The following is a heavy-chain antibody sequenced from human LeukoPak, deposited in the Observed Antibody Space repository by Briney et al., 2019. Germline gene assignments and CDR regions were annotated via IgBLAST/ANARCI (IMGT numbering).Heavy chain of an antibody. J-gene: IGHJ4*02. CDR1: GYTFTSYD. D-gene: IGHD3-22*01. V-gene: IGHV1-8*01. Sequence: ASVKVSCKASGYTFTSYDINWVRQATGQGLEWMGWVNPNSGNTGYAQKFQGRVTMTRNTSISTAYMELSSLRSEDTAVYYCARVPSYYYDSSGYYDYWGQGTLVTVSS. CDR3: ARVPSYYYDSSGYYDY. CDR2: VNPNSGNT.